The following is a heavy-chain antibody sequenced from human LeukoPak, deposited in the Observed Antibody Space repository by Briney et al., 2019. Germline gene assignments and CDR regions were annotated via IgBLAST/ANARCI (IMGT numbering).Heavy chain of an antibody. V-gene: IGHV1-2*02. Sequence: ASVKVSCKASGYTFTGYYMHWVRQAPGQGLEWMGWINPNSGGTNYAQKFQGRVTMTRDTSISTAYMELSRLRSDDTAVYYCARDSPTTTYYYDSSGYLVYWGQGTLVTVSS. CDR3: ARDSPTTTYYYDSSGYLVY. CDR2: INPNSGGT. CDR1: GYTFTGYY. J-gene: IGHJ4*02. D-gene: IGHD3-22*01.